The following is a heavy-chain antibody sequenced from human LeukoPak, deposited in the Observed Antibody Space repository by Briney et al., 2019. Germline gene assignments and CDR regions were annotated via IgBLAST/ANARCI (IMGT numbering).Heavy chain of an antibody. J-gene: IGHJ4*02. V-gene: IGHV3-53*01. CDR1: GFTVSSNH. CDR2: IYSGGST. Sequence: GGSLRLSCAASGFTVSSNHMSWVRQAPGKGLEWVSVIYSGGSTDYADSVKGRFTISKDNLKNTLYLQMNSLRAEDTAVYYCARGPAGYNWGQGTLVTFSS. CDR3: ARGPAGYN. D-gene: IGHD1-1*01.